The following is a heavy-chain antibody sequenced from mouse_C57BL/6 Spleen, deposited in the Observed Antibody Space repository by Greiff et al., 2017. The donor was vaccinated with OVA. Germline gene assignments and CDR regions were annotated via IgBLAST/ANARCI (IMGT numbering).Heavy chain of an antibody. CDR3: AREGNWDGGFAY. Sequence: EVHLVESGGGLVKPGGSLKLSCAASGFTFSSYTMSWVRQTPEKRLEWVATISGGGGNTYYPDSVKGRFTISRDNAKNTLYLQMSSLRSEDTALYYCAREGNWDGGFAYWGQGTLVTVSA. D-gene: IGHD4-1*01. V-gene: IGHV5-9*01. J-gene: IGHJ3*01. CDR2: ISGGGGNT. CDR1: GFTFSSYT.